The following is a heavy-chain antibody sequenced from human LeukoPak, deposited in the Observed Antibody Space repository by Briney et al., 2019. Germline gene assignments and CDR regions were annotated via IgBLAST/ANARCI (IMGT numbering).Heavy chain of an antibody. CDR3: AAPVVPAAIWSETKYFQH. V-gene: IGHV3-30*02. D-gene: IGHD2-2*01. CDR2: IRYDGSNK. J-gene: IGHJ1*01. Sequence: PGGSLRLSCAASGFTFSSYGMHWVRQAPGKGLEWVAFIRYDGSNKYYADSVKGRFTISRDNSKNTLYLQMNSLRAEDTAVYYCAAPVVPAAIWSETKYFQHWGQGTLVTVSS. CDR1: GFTFSSYG.